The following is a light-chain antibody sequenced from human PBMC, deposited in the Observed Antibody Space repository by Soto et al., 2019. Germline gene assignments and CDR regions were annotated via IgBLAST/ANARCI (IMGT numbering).Light chain of an antibody. V-gene: IGLV2-8*01. J-gene: IGLJ2*01. CDR3: SSYAGSNNLVV. CDR2: EVS. Sequence: QSVLTQPPSGSGAPGQSVTISRTGTSRDVGGYNYVSWYQQHPGKAPKLMIYEVSKRPSGVPDRFSGSKSGNTASLTVSGLQAEDEADYYCSSYAGSNNLVVFGGGTKVTVL. CDR1: SRDVGGYNY.